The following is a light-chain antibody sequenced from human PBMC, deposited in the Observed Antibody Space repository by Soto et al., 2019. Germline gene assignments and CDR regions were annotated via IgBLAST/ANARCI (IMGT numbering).Light chain of an antibody. CDR2: DDN. J-gene: IGLJ1*01. V-gene: IGLV1-51*01. CDR3: GSWDSSLSAYV. Sequence: QSVLTQPPSASGSPGQSVTISCTGTSSDVGGYTYVSWYQQYPGKAPKLMIYDDNKRPSGIPDRFSGSKSGTSATLGITGFQTGDEADYYCGSWDSSLSAYVFGTGTKVTVL. CDR1: SSDVGGYTY.